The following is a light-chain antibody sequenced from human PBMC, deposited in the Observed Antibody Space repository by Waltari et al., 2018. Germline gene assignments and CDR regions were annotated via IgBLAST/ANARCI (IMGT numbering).Light chain of an antibody. CDR3: SSYTSSSTW. V-gene: IGLV2-14*01. CDR1: SSEVGCYNY. Sequence: QSALTQPASVSGSPGQSITIPCTGTSSEVGCYNYVSWYQQHPGKAPKPMIYDVSTRPCMVSNRFSGSKSWNAASLTIAGLQAENVADYYCSSYTSSSTWFGGGTKLTVL. J-gene: IGLJ3*02. CDR2: DVS.